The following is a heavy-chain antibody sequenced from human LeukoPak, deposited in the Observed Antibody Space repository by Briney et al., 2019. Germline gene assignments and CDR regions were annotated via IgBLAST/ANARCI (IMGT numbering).Heavy chain of an antibody. J-gene: IGHJ5*02. V-gene: IGHV4-38-2*02. D-gene: IGHD3-22*01. CDR1: GYSISSGYY. Sequence: SETLSLICTVSGYSISSGYYWGWIRQPPGKGLEWIGSIYHSGSTYYNPSLKSRVTISVDTSKNQFSLKLSSVTAADTAVYYCARDTDYYDSSGLRRGVGYNWFDPWGQGTLVTVSS. CDR2: IYHSGST. CDR3: ARDTDYYDSSGLRRGVGYNWFDP.